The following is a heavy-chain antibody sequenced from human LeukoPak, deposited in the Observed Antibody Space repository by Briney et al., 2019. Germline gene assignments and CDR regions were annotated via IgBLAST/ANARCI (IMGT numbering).Heavy chain of an antibody. Sequence: PSETLSLTCTVSGGSISSSSYYWGWIRPPPGKGLEWIVSIYYSGSTYYNPSLKSRVTISVDTSKNQFSLKLSSVTAADTAVYYCARGVRGSTAAGTFDYWGQGTPVTVSS. CDR1: GGSISSSSYY. CDR2: IYYSGST. V-gene: IGHV4-39*07. CDR3: ARGVRGSTAAGTFDY. D-gene: IGHD6-13*01. J-gene: IGHJ4*02.